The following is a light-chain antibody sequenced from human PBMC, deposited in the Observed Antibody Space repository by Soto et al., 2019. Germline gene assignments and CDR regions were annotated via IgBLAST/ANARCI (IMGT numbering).Light chain of an antibody. V-gene: IGKV1-33*01. J-gene: IGKJ5*01. CDR2: DAS. Sequence: DIQMTQSPSSLSESVVDRVTITCQASQDISNHLNWYQQKPGKAPRLLIYDASNLETGVPSRFSGSGSGTDFTVTISSLQPEDFATYYCQQSYSTPLTCGQGTRREIK. CDR3: QQSYSTPLT. CDR1: QDISNH.